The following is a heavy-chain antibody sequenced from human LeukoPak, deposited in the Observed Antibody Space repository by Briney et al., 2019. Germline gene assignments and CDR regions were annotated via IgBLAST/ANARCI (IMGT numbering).Heavy chain of an antibody. Sequence: SLRLSCAASGFTFYDYAMHGVRHAPGKGLGWVSGISWNSVSIDYADSVKGRFTISRDNAKNSLYLQMNGLRAEDTALYYCAKDIRGYYDSSGWYYYYYGMDVWGQGTTVTVSS. D-gene: IGHD3-22*01. CDR3: AKDIRGYYDSSGWYYYYYGMDV. V-gene: IGHV3-9*01. CDR2: ISWNSVSI. CDR1: GFTFYDYA. J-gene: IGHJ6*02.